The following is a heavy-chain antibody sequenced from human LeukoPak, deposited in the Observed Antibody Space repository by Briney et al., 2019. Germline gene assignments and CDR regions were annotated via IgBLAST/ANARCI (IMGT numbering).Heavy chain of an antibody. J-gene: IGHJ4*02. Sequence: SETLSLTCTGSGGSISSSRDSWGWIRQPPGKGLEWIGTFYYSGSTYYNPSLKSRVTISVDTSSNQFSLKLYSVTAADTAVYYCARQGCSSSWTNFDYWGQGSLVTVSS. V-gene: IGHV4-39*01. CDR3: ARQGCSSSWTNFDY. CDR1: GGSISSSRDS. D-gene: IGHD6-13*01. CDR2: FYYSGST.